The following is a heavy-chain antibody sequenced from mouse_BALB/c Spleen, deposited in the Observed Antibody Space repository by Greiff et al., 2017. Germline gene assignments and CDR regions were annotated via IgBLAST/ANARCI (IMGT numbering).Heavy chain of an antibody. V-gene: IGHV5-6-3*01. J-gene: IGHJ4*01. Sequence: EVMLVESGGGLVQPGGSLKLSCAASGFTFSSYGMSWVRQTPDKRLELVATINSNGGSTYYPDSVKGRFTISRDNAKNTLYLQMSSLKSEDTAMYYCARGGYDYDAMDYWGQGTSVTVSS. CDR1: GFTFSSYG. D-gene: IGHD3-1*01. CDR2: INSNGGST. CDR3: ARGGYDYDAMDY.